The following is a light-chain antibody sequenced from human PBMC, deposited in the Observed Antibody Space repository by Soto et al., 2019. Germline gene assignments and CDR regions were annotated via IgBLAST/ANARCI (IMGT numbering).Light chain of an antibody. Sequence: ESVLTQSPATLSLSPGERATLSCRASQSVSNSFFAWYQQKPGQAPRLLIYGVSSTATGIPDRFSGSGSGTDFPLTISRLEPEDFVVYYCQQYSSLPHTFGQGTKLEVK. CDR3: QQYSSLPHT. V-gene: IGKV3-20*01. CDR1: QSVSNSF. CDR2: GVS. J-gene: IGKJ2*01.